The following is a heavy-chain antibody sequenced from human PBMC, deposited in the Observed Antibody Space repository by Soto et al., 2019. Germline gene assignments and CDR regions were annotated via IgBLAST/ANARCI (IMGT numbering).Heavy chain of an antibody. CDR3: ARGITLPTPLDY. Sequence: GASVKVSCKASGYTFTNFAMHWVRQAPGQRLEWMGWINAGNGNTKYSQKFQGRVSITRDTSANTAYMELSSLRSEDTAMYYCARGITLPTPLDYWGQGTLVTVS. D-gene: IGHD1-20*01. CDR1: GYTFTNFA. V-gene: IGHV1-3*01. J-gene: IGHJ4*02. CDR2: INAGNGNT.